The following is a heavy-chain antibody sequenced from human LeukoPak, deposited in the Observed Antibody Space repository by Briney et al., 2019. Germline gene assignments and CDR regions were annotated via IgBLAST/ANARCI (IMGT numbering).Heavy chain of an antibody. J-gene: IGHJ5*02. CDR2: ISQSSNYK. D-gene: IGHD2-2*01. CDR1: ELTFSGYI. CDR3: ARGLRSCNSASCHPTWFDP. V-gene: IGHV3-21*01. Sequence: GGSLRLSCEASELTFSGYIMNWVRLAPGRGLEWVSSISQSSNYKYYADSVKGRFTISRDNAMNSLYLQMNSLRAEDTAVYYCARGLRSCNSASCHPTWFDPWGQGALVTVSS.